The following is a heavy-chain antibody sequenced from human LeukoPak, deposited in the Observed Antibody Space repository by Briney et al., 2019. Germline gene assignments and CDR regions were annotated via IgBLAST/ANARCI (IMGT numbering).Heavy chain of an antibody. V-gene: IGHV3-11*01. Sequence: AGSLRLSCAASGFTFNDYYMSWIRQAPGKGLEWLSYINIGGTNTHYADSVKGRFTISRDNAKKSLYLEMNNLRAEDTAVYSCATDGAGFDTWGQGVLVTVSS. CDR1: GFTFNDYY. CDR3: ATDGAGFDT. J-gene: IGHJ5*02. CDR2: INIGGTNT.